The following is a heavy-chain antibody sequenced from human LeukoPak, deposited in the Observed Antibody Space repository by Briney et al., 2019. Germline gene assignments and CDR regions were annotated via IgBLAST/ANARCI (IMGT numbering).Heavy chain of an antibody. J-gene: IGHJ4*02. CDR2: IGTAGDT. D-gene: IGHD1-26*01. Sequence: GGSLRLSCAASGFTFSSYDMHWVRQATGKGLERVSAIGTAGDTYYADSVKGRSTISRENAKNSLFLQVNSLRVGDTAVYYCTRAVGATNLGFDYWGQGTLVTVSS. CDR3: TRAVGATNLGFDY. V-gene: IGHV3-13*01. CDR1: GFTFSSYD.